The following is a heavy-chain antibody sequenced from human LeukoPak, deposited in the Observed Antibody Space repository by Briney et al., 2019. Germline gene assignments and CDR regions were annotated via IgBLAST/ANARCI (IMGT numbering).Heavy chain of an antibody. V-gene: IGHV3-30-3*01. J-gene: IGHJ6*02. Sequence: GGSLRLSCAASGFTFSSYTMHWVRQAPGKGLEWVAVISYDGSNKYYADSVKGRFTISRDNSKNTLYPQMNSLRAEDTAVYYCARGLHYYYYGMDVWGQGTTVTVSS. D-gene: IGHD3-10*01. CDR2: ISYDGSNK. CDR1: GFTFSSYT. CDR3: ARGLHYYYYGMDV.